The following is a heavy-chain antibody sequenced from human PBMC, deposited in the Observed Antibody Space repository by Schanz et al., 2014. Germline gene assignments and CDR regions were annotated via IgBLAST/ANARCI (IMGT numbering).Heavy chain of an antibody. CDR2: LSGSGGST. J-gene: IGHJ4*02. D-gene: IGHD3-9*01. CDR3: AKLIDYDILTVTRN. Sequence: EVQLLESGGGLVQPGGSLRLSCAASGFTFSSYAMSWVRQAPGKGLEWVSALSGSGGSTDYAGSVKGRFTISRDNSKNTLYLQMNSLRAEDRAVYYCAKLIDYDILTVTRNWGQGTLVTVSS. V-gene: IGHV3-23*01. CDR1: GFTFSSYA.